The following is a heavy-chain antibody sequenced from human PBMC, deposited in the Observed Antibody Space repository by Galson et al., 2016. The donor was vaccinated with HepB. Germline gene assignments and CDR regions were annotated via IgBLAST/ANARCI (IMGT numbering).Heavy chain of an antibody. J-gene: IGHJ6*02. Sequence: SLRLSCAASGFTFSDYNLHWVRQAPGKGLVWVALISYDGSLEYYADSVKGRFTISRDNSRNTLYLQMNSLRAEDTAVYYCARREYYYYNMDVWGQGTTVIVSS. CDR2: ISYDGSLE. V-gene: IGHV3-30*04. CDR3: ARREYYYYNMDV. D-gene: IGHD2/OR15-2a*01. CDR1: GFTFSDYN.